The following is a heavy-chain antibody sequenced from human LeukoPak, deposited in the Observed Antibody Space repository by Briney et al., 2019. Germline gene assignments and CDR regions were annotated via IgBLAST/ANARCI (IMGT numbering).Heavy chain of an antibody. D-gene: IGHD3-9*01. CDR3: ATSSKYYDILTGYYPRFYFDY. CDR2: ISGSGGST. CDR1: GFTFSSYA. J-gene: IGHJ4*02. Sequence: GGSLRLSCAASGFTFSSYAMSWVRQAPGKGLEWVSAISGSGGSTYYADSVKGRFTISRDNSKNTLYLQMNSLRAEDTAVYYCATSSKYYDILTGYYPRFYFDYWGQGTLVTVSS. V-gene: IGHV3-23*01.